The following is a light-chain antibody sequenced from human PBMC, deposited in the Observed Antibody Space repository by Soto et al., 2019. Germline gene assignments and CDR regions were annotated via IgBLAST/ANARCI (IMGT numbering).Light chain of an antibody. V-gene: IGKV1-5*03. CDR1: QSISDW. Sequence: DIQMTQSPSTLSASVGDRVTIACRASQSISDWLAWYQQKPGQAPKFLIYKASNLESGVPSRFSGSGSGTELTLTISSLQPDDFATYYCQQYDTYPTTFGQGTKVEIK. CDR3: QQYDTYPTT. J-gene: IGKJ1*01. CDR2: KAS.